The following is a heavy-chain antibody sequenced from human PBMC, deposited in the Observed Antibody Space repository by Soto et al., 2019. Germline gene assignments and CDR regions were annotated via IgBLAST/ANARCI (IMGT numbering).Heavy chain of an antibody. CDR1: GGSFSGYY. CDR3: ACPAEAADGTDS. Sequence: QVQLQQWGAGLLKHSETLSLNCAVYGGSFSGYYWSWIRQPPRKGLEWNGGIHLSGSTNYNRSLKRRVTISVYSSKNRFSLKLSSVTAADTAVYYCACPAEAADGTDSWGQGTMVTVSS. CDR2: IHLSGST. D-gene: IGHD6-13*01. J-gene: IGHJ4*02. V-gene: IGHV4-34*01.